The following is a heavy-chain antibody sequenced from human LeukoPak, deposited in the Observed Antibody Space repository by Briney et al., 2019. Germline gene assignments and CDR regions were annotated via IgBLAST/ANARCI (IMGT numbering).Heavy chain of an antibody. CDR3: AKDQEYQLPYYFDY. Sequence: GGSLRISFAASGFTFSSYGMHWVRQARGKGLEWVSFIWYDGSNKYYADSVKGRFTISRDNSKNTLYLQINSLGAEETAVYYCAKDQEYQLPYYFDYWGQGTLVTVSS. J-gene: IGHJ4*02. D-gene: IGHD2-2*01. V-gene: IGHV3-30*02. CDR2: IWYDGSNK. CDR1: GFTFSSYG.